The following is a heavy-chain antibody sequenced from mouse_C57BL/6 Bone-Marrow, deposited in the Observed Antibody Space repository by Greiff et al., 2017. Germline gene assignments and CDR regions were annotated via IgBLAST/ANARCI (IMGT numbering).Heavy chain of an antibody. CDR1: GFTFSDYG. D-gene: IGHD1-1*01. Sequence: EVKLQESGGGLVKPGGSLKLSCAASGFTFSDYGMHWVRQAPEKGLEWVAYISSGSSTIYYADTVKGRFTISRDNAKNTLFLQMTSLRSEDTAMYYCARIGSSPDWYFDVWGTGTTVTVSS. V-gene: IGHV5-17*01. CDR3: ARIGSSPDWYFDV. CDR2: ISSGSSTI. J-gene: IGHJ1*03.